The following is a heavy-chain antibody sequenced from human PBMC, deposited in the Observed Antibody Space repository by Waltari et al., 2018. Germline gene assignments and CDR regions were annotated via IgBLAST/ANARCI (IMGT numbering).Heavy chain of an antibody. Sequence: QVQLVQSGAEVKKPGASVKVSCKASGYTFTGYYMHWVRQAPGQGLEWMGRINPDRGGTNYGQKFQGRVTMTRDPSISTAYMELSRLRSDDTAVYYCARGGLPIIYDSSGSIVLDYWGQGTLVTVSS. CDR1: GYTFTGYY. V-gene: IGHV1-2*06. J-gene: IGHJ4*02. D-gene: IGHD3-22*01. CDR2: INPDRGGT. CDR3: ARGGLPIIYDSSGSIVLDY.